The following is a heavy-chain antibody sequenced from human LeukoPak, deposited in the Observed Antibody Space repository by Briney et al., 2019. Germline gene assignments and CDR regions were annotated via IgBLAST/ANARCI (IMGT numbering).Heavy chain of an antibody. CDR3: AKGASYAMIAPYLDY. D-gene: IGHD3-22*01. J-gene: IGHJ4*02. V-gene: IGHV3-30*18. CDR1: GFTFSSYG. CDR2: ISYDGSNK. Sequence: PGGSLRLSCAASGFTFSSYGMHWVRQAPGKGLGWVAVISYDGSNKYYADSVKGRFTISRDNSKNTLYLQMNSLRAEDTAVYYCAKGASYAMIAPYLDYWGQGTLVTVSS.